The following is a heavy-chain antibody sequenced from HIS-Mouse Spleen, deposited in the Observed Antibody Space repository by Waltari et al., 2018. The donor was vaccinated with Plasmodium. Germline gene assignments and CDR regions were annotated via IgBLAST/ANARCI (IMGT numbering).Heavy chain of an antibody. CDR2: IKQDGSEK. CDR3: ASSWYWYFDL. CDR1: GFTFSSYW. D-gene: IGHD6-13*01. J-gene: IGHJ2*01. Sequence: EVQLVESGGGLVQPGGSRGLSCAAFGFTFSSYWMSWVRQAPGKGLEWVANIKQDGSEKYYVDSVKGRFTISRDNAKNSLYLQMNSLRAEDTAVYYCASSWYWYFDLWGRGTLVTVSS. V-gene: IGHV3-7*01.